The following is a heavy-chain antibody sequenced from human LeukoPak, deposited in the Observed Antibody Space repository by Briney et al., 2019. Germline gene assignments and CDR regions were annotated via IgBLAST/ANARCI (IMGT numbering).Heavy chain of an antibody. CDR3: AKDSLTGSGPYYFDC. J-gene: IGHJ4*02. CDR1: GFTFSNYG. Sequence: GGSLRLSCTTSGFTFSNYGMYWVRQAPGKRLEWLAFIRYDGSNKYYADSVKGRFTISRDNSKNTLYLQMNSLIAEDTAVYYCAKDSLTGSGPYYFDCWGQGTLVTVSS. D-gene: IGHD3-9*01. CDR2: IRYDGSNK. V-gene: IGHV3-30*02.